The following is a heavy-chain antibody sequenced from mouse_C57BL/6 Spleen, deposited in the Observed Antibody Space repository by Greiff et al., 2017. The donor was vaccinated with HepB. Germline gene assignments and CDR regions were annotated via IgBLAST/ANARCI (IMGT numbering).Heavy chain of an antibody. Sequence: DVKLQESGPELVKPGASVKMSCKASGYTFTDYNMHWVKQSHGKSLEWIGYINPNNGGTSYNQKFKGKATLTVNKSSSTAYMERRSLTSEDSAVYYCARGFYDYDGGYWGQGTTLTVSS. V-gene: IGHV1-22*01. J-gene: IGHJ2*01. CDR1: GYTFTDYN. CDR3: ARGFYDYDGGY. CDR2: INPNNGGT. D-gene: IGHD2-4*01.